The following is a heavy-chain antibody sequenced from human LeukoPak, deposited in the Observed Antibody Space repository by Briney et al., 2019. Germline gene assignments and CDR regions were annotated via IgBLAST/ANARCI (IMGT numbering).Heavy chain of an antibody. Sequence: GASVKVSCKASGYTFTSYGISWVRQAPGQGLEWMGWISAYNGNTNYAQKLQGRVTMTTDTSTSTAYMELRSLRSDDTAVYYCARDYLPHIVVVTATYDYWGQGTLVTVSS. CDR2: ISAYNGNT. CDR3: ARDYLPHIVVVTATYDY. CDR1: GYTFTSYG. J-gene: IGHJ4*02. D-gene: IGHD2-21*02. V-gene: IGHV1-18*01.